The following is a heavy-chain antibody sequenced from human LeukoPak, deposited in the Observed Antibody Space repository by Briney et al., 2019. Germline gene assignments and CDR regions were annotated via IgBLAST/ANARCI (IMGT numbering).Heavy chain of an antibody. D-gene: IGHD4-23*01. J-gene: IGHJ4*02. V-gene: IGHV4-30-2*05. CDR1: GGSISSGGYS. CDR3: ARGHKTVTVGFDY. CDR2: IYHSGST. Sequence: SETLSLTCAVSGGSISSGGYSWSWIRQPPGKGLEWIGYIYHSGSTYYNPSLKSRVTISVDTSKNQFSLKLSSVTAADTAVYYCARGHKTVTVGFDYWGQGTLVTVSS.